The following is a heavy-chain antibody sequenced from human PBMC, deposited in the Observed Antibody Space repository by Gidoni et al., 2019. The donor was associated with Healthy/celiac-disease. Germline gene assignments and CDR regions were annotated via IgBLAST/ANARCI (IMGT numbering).Heavy chain of an antibody. CDR3: ARDIAGSYGSHYYYYGMDV. CDR2: ISYDGSNK. J-gene: IGHJ6*02. D-gene: IGHD5-18*01. CDR1: GFTFSSYA. Sequence: QVQLVESGGGVVQPGRSLSLSCAASGFTFSSYAMHWVRQAPGKGLEWVAVISYDGSNKYYADSVKGRFTISRDNSKNTLYLQMNSLRAEDTAVYYCARDIAGSYGSHYYYYGMDVWGQGTTVTVSS. V-gene: IGHV3-30*04.